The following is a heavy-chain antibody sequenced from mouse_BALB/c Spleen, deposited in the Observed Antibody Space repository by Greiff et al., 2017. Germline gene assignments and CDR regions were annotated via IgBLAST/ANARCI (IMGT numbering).Heavy chain of an antibody. D-gene: IGHD2-1*01. J-gene: IGHJ4*01. Sequence: EVKLVESGGGLVQPGGSRKLSCAASGFTFSSFGMHWVRQAPEKGLEWVAYISSGSSTIYYADTVKGRFTISRDNPKNTLFLQMTSLRSEDTAMCYCARRDYGNYVDAMDYWGQGTSVTVSS. CDR2: ISSGSSTI. V-gene: IGHV5-17*02. CDR3: ARRDYGNYVDAMDY. CDR1: GFTFSSFG.